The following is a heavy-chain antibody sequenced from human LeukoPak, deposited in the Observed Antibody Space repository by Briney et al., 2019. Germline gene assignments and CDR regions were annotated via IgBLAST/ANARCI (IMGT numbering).Heavy chain of an antibody. CDR1: GFTFSSYW. Sequence: GGSLRLSCAASGFTFSSYWMSWIRQTPGKGLEWVANIKQDGSEKYYVDSVKGRFTISRDNAKNSLYLQMNSLRAEDTAVYYCARDGENWNYGYLDYWGRGTLVTVSS. J-gene: IGHJ4*02. D-gene: IGHD1-7*01. CDR2: IKQDGSEK. CDR3: ARDGENWNYGYLDY. V-gene: IGHV3-7*01.